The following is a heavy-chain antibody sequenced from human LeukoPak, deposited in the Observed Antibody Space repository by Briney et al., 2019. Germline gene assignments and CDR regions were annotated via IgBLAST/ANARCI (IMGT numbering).Heavy chain of an antibody. CDR2: IYYSGST. V-gene: IGHV4-59*08. CDR1: GGSISSYY. Sequence: PSETLSLTCTVSGGSISSYYWSWIRQPPGKGLEWIGYIYYSGSTDYNPSLKSRVTISVDTSKNQFSLKLSSVTAADTAVYYCERRPDYYYGMDVWGQGTLVTVSS. CDR3: ERRPDYYYGMDV. J-gene: IGHJ6*02.